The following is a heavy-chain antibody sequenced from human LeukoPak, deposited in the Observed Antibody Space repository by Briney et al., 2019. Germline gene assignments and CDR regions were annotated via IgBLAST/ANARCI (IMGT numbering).Heavy chain of an antibody. CDR3: AKDAFASGWYYFDS. CDR2: ISGSGGST. V-gene: IGHV3-23*01. J-gene: IGHJ4*02. Sequence: PGGSLRLSCAASGFTFSSYAMSWVRQAPGKGLEWVSAISGSGGSTYYADSVKGRFTISRDNSGKTLFLHMNSLRADDAAVYYCAKDAFASGWYYFDSWGQGTLVTVSS. CDR1: GFTFSSYA. D-gene: IGHD6-19*01.